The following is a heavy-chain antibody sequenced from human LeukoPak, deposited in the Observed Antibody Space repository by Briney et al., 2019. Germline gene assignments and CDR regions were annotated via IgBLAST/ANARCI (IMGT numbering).Heavy chain of an antibody. V-gene: IGHV4-61*02. Sequence: PSQTLSLTCTVSGGSISSGSYYWSWIRQPAGKGLEWIGRIYTSGSTNYNPSLKSRVTISVDTSKNQFSLKLSSVTAADTAVYYCARAGTAGRAIYFDYWGQGTLVTVSS. D-gene: IGHD6-13*01. J-gene: IGHJ4*02. CDR2: IYTSGST. CDR3: ARAGTAGRAIYFDY. CDR1: GGSISSGSYY.